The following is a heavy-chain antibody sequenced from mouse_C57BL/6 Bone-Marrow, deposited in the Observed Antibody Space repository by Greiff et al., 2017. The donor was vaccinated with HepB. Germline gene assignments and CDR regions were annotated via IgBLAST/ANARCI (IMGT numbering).Heavy chain of an antibody. D-gene: IGHD1-1*01. CDR2: ISYDGSN. CDR1: GYSITSGYS. Sequence: EVKLVESGPGLVKPSQSLSLTCSVTGYSITSGYSWNWIRQFPGNKLEWMGYISYDGSNNYNPSLKNRISITRDTSKNQFFLKLKSVTTEDTATYYCARDPYYGSSYEDAMDYWGQGTSVTVSS. CDR3: ARDPYYGSSYEDAMDY. J-gene: IGHJ4*01. V-gene: IGHV3-6*01.